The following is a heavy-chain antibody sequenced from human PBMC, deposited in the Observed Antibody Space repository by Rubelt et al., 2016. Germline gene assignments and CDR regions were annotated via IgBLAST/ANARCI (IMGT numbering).Heavy chain of an antibody. Sequence: QVQLVQSGAEVKKPGSSVKVSCKASGGTFSSYAISWVRQAPGQGLEWMGGIIPIFGTANYAKKYQGRVTITGDEATSTAYMELSSLRSEDTAVYYCAREQQLVGGWFDPWGQGTLVTVSS. CDR2: IIPIFGTA. CDR3: AREQQLVGGWFDP. J-gene: IGHJ5*02. V-gene: IGHV1-69*01. CDR1: GGTFSSYA. D-gene: IGHD6-13*01.